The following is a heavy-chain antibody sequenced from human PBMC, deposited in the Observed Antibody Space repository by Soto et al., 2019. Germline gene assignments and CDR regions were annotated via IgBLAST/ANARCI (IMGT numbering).Heavy chain of an antibody. CDR1: GYTLTELS. D-gene: IGHD1-26*01. CDR3: ATRPKVGATISYYYYGMDV. Sequence: ASVKVSCKVSGYTLTELSMHWVRQAPGKGLEWMGGFDPEDGETIYAQKFQGRVTMTEDTSTDTAYMELSSLRSEDTAVYYCATRPKVGATISYYYYGMDVWGQGTTVTSP. V-gene: IGHV1-24*01. J-gene: IGHJ6*02. CDR2: FDPEDGET.